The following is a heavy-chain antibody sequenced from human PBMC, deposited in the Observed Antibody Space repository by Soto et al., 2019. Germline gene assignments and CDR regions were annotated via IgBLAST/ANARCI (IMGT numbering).Heavy chain of an antibody. D-gene: IGHD2-21*01. CDR1: GDSFSDDYY. CDR2: IYTSGYT. Sequence: PSETLSLTCTVSGDSFSDDYYWTWSRHPPGKGLEWIGYIYTSGYTYYSPSLESRLTLSVDTSKNQLSLQLSSVTAEDTAVYYFARQSLRGGGNFMRHPDGVDIWGQGTMVTVSS. CDR3: ARQSLRGGGNFMRHPDGVDI. V-gene: IGHV4-30-4*01. J-gene: IGHJ3*02.